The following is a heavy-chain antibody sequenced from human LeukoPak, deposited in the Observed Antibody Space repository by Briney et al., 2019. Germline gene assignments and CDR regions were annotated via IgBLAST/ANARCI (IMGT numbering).Heavy chain of an antibody. V-gene: IGHV3-21*01. D-gene: IGHD3-10*01. J-gene: IGHJ4*02. CDR2: ISSSSDYI. Sequence: GGSLRLSCAASGFTFSSYSINWVRQAPGKGLEWVSSISSSSDYIYYADSVKGRFTISRDNAKNSLYLQMNSLRAGDTAIYYCARVSGIPYWGQGTLVTVSS. CDR1: GFTFSSYS. CDR3: ARVSGIPY.